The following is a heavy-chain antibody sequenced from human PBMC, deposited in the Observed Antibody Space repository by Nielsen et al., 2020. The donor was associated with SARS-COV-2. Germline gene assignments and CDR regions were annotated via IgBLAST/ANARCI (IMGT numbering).Heavy chain of an antibody. Sequence: GESLKISCKGPGYSFTSYWIGWVRQMPGKGLEWMGIIYPGDSDTRYSPSFQGQVTISADKSISTAYLQWSSLKASDTAMYYCARRSLYKQDYYGMDVWGQGTTVTVSS. CDR3: ARRSLYKQDYYGMDV. J-gene: IGHJ6*02. V-gene: IGHV5-51*01. D-gene: IGHD1-14*01. CDR2: IYPGDSDT. CDR1: GYSFTSYW.